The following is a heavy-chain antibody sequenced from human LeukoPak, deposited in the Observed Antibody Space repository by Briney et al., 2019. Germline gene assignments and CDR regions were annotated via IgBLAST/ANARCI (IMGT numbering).Heavy chain of an antibody. J-gene: IGHJ4*02. CDR1: GGSISSSSYY. Sequence: SETLSLTCTVSGGSISSSSYYWGWIRQPPGKGLEWIGSIYYSGSTDHNPSLKSRVTISIGTSKNQFSLKLSSVTAADTAVYYCARGKIAAAGNPLYYFDYWGQGTLVTVSS. CDR3: ARGKIAAAGNPLYYFDY. V-gene: IGHV4-39*07. D-gene: IGHD6-13*01. CDR2: IYYSGST.